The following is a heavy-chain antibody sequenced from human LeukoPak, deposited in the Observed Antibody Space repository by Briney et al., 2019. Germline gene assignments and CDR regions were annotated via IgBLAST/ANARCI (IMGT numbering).Heavy chain of an antibody. J-gene: IGHJ5*02. CDR2: IYYSGTT. V-gene: IGHV4-39*01. CDR3: ARQEIGLRSFDP. Sequence: SETLSLTCTVSGGSFSSSDYYWGWIRQPPGKGLEWIGSIYYSGTTYYNPSLKSRVTISVDTSKNQFSLNLSSVTAADTAVYYCARQEIGLRSFDPWGQGTLVTVSS. D-gene: IGHD3/OR15-3a*01. CDR1: GGSFSSSDYY.